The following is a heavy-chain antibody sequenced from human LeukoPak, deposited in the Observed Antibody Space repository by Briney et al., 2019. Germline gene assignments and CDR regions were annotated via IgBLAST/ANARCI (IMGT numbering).Heavy chain of an antibody. Sequence: PGGSLRLSCAASGFTFSSYAMSWVRQAPGKGLEWVSAISGSGGSTYYADSVKGRFTISRDNSKNTLYLQMNSLRAEDTAVYYCAKDSQWELREGYFDYWGQGTLVTVSS. CDR3: AKDSQWELREGYFDY. D-gene: IGHD1-26*01. J-gene: IGHJ4*02. V-gene: IGHV3-23*01. CDR2: ISGSGGST. CDR1: GFTFSSYA.